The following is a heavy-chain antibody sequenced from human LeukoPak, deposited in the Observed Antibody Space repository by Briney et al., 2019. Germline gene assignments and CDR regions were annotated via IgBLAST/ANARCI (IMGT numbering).Heavy chain of an antibody. J-gene: IGHJ4*02. Sequence: PGGSLRLSCEASGFTFDDFAMHWVRQGPVKGLEWVAGISWNAGSIDYVDSVRGRFTISRDNAKNSLYLQMNSLRAEDTALYYCAKVVGYYYGSGDVGYYFDYWGQGTLVTVSS. CDR1: GFTFDDFA. CDR2: ISWNAGSI. CDR3: AKVVGYYYGSGDVGYYFDY. D-gene: IGHD3-10*01. V-gene: IGHV3-9*01.